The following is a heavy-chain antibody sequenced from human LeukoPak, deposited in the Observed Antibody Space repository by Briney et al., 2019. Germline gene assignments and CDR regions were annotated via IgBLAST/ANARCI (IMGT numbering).Heavy chain of an antibody. CDR2: ISYDGSNK. D-gene: IGHD1-26*01. V-gene: IGHV3-30*04. J-gene: IGHJ5*02. CDR3: ARARSSSGSYDWFDP. Sequence: GGSLRLSCAATGFTFSSYAMHWVRQAPGKGLEWVAVISYDGSNKYYADSVKGRFTISRDNSKNTLYLQMNSLRAEDTAVYYCARARSSSGSYDWFDPWGQGTLVTVSS. CDR1: GFTFSSYA.